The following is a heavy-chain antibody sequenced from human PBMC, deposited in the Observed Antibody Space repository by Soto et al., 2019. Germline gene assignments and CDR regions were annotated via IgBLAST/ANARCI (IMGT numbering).Heavy chain of an antibody. CDR3: ARGHASGWTRDAFDM. Sequence: EVQLVESGGGLVQPGGSLRLSCAASGFDFNYFWMHWVRQAPGKGLVWISRIKTDGNDASYADSVKGRFTISRDNAKNTLYLQMNSLRHEDTAVYFCARGHASGWTRDAFDMWGQGTVVAVSS. CDR2: IKTDGNDA. J-gene: IGHJ3*02. V-gene: IGHV3-74*01. CDR1: GFDFNYFW. D-gene: IGHD6-19*01.